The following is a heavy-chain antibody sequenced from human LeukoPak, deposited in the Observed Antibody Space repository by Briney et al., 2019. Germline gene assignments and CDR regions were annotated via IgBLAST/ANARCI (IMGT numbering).Heavy chain of an antibody. V-gene: IGHV4-59*01. CDR3: AMVPYDFWSEDYMDV. J-gene: IGHJ6*03. D-gene: IGHD3-3*01. CDR1: GGSISSYY. CDR2: IYYSGST. Sequence: PSETLSLTCTVSGGSISSYYWSWIRQPAGKGLEWIGYIYYSGSTNYNPSLKSRVTISVDTSKNQFSLKLSSVTAADTAVYYCAMVPYDFWSEDYMDVWGKGTTVTVSS.